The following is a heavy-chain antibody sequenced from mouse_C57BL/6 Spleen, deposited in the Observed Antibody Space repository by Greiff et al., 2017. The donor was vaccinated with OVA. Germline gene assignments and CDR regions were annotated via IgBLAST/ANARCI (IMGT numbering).Heavy chain of an antibody. Sequence: VQLQQSGAELVRPGASVKLSCTASGYTFTSYGIRWVKQRTGQGLEWIGEIYPRSGNTYYNEKFKGKATLTADKSSSTAYMELRSLTSEDSAVYVCDPTLIATVGAYWGQGTLVTVSA. V-gene: IGHV1-81*01. CDR1: GYTFTSYG. CDR2: IYPRSGNT. CDR3: DPTLIATVGAY. J-gene: IGHJ3*01. D-gene: IGHD1-1*01.